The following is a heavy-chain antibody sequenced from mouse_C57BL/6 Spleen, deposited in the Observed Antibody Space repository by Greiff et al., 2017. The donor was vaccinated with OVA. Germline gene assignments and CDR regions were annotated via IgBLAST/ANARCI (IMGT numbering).Heavy chain of an antibody. CDR1: GFTFSDYG. V-gene: IGHV5-17*01. D-gene: IGHD1-1*01. Sequence: EVMLVESGGGLVKPGGSLKLSCAASGFTFSDYGMHWVRQAPEKGLEWVAYISSGSSTIYYADTVKGRFTISRDNAKNTLFLQMTSLRSEDTAMYYCARIITTVVADYFDYWGQGTTLTVSS. CDR3: ARIITTVVADYFDY. CDR2: ISSGSSTI. J-gene: IGHJ2*01.